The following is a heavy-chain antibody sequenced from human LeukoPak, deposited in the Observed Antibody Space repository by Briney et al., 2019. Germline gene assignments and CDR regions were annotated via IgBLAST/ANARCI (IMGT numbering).Heavy chain of an antibody. V-gene: IGHV3-21*01. CDR1: GFTFSSYS. CDR3: ARGRHNSGSYSDAFDL. CDR2: ISTSSIYI. Sequence: PGGSLRLSCAASGFTFSSYSMSWVRQAPGKGLDWVSSISTSSIYIYYADSVKGRFTISRDNAKNSLYLRMNSLRAEDTAVYYCARGRHNSGSYSDAFDLWGQGTMVTVSS. J-gene: IGHJ3*01. D-gene: IGHD1-26*01.